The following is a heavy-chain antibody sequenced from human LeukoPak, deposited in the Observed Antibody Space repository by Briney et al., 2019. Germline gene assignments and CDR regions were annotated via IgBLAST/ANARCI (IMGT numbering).Heavy chain of an antibody. CDR1: GGSFSGYY. CDR2: IYTSGST. Sequence: SETLSLTCAVYGGSFSGYYWNWIRQPAGRGLEWIGRIYTSGSTNYNPSLKSRVTISVDTSKNQFSLKLSSVTAADTAVYYCARGFPVYLLGGAPKYNWFDSWGQGTLVTVSS. V-gene: IGHV4-59*10. J-gene: IGHJ5*01. D-gene: IGHD4-23*01. CDR3: ARGFPVYLLGGAPKYNWFDS.